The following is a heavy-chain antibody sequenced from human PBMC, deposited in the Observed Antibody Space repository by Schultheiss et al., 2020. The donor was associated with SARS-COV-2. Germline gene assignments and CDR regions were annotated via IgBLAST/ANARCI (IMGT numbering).Heavy chain of an antibody. CDR1: GGSFSGYY. D-gene: IGHD7-27*01. CDR2: INHSGST. Sequence: SETLSLTCAVYGGSFSGYYWSWIRQPPGKGLEWIGEINHSGSTNYNPSLSGRVTMSVEASKNQFSLKLSSVTAADTAVYYCAREGPRLGISWYFDLWGRGTLVTVSS. J-gene: IGHJ2*01. V-gene: IGHV4-34*01. CDR3: AREGPRLGISWYFDL.